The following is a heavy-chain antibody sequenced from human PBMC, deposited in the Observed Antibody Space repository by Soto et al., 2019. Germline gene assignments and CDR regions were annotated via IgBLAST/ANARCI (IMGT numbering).Heavy chain of an antibody. D-gene: IGHD3-3*01. CDR3: ARVLTYYDFWSGYQTKEYYYGMDV. J-gene: IGHJ6*02. CDR2: INAGNGNT. V-gene: IGHV1-3*01. CDR1: GYTFTSYA. Sequence: ASVKVSCKASGYTFTSYAMHWVRQAPAQRLEWMGWINAGNGNTKYSQKFQGRVTITRDTSASTAYMELSSLRSEDTAVYYCARVLTYYDFWSGYQTKEYYYGMDVWGQGTTVTVSS.